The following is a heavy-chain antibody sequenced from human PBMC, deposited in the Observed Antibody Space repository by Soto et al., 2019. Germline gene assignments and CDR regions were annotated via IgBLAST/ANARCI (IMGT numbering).Heavy chain of an antibody. J-gene: IGHJ6*02. D-gene: IGHD3-10*01. CDR3: AKGGASRGHYYGVDV. Sequence: GGSLRLSCTASGFTFTNFAMTWVRQAPGKGLEWVSSVNGGGDREYYADFAKGRFILSRDNSKNTVFLQMQSLRDKDTALYYCAKGGASRGHYYGVDVWGQGTMVTVSS. CDR2: VNGGGDRE. V-gene: IGHV3-23*01. CDR1: GFTFTNFA.